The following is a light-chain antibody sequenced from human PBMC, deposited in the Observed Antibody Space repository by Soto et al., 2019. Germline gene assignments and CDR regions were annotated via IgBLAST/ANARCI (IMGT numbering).Light chain of an antibody. Sequence: AIQLTQSPSSLSASVGDRVTITCRASQGFSSGLAWFQQKPGKAPKLLIYDASTLESGVPSRFSGSVSGTDFTLTISGLQPEDFATYYCQQFDNYSIIFGQGTRLEIK. J-gene: IGKJ5*01. CDR3: QQFDNYSII. V-gene: IGKV1D-13*01. CDR1: QGFSSG. CDR2: DAS.